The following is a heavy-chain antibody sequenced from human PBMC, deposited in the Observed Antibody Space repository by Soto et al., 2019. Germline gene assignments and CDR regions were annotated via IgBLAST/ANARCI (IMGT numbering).Heavy chain of an antibody. Sequence: PVGSLRLSCAASGFTFSDYYMSWIRQAPGKGLEWVSYISSSSSYTNYADSVKGRFTISRDNAKNSLYLQMNSLRAEDTAVYYCARDKAVGATGDYYYYYGMDVWGQGTTVTVSS. J-gene: IGHJ6*02. CDR3: ARDKAVGATGDYYYYYGMDV. CDR2: ISSSSSYT. V-gene: IGHV3-11*06. CDR1: GFTFSDYY. D-gene: IGHD1-26*01.